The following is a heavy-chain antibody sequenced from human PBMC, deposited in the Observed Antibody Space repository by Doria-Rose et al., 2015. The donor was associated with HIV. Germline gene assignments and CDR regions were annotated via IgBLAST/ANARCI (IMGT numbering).Heavy chain of an antibody. CDR1: GGSVASGTPY. Sequence: QVQLQESGPGLVKPSETLSLTCTVSGGSVASGTPYWDWIRQTPGKGLEWIGTIYYSGTTYYNPSLRGRVTISLPTSKNQYSLKLISVTAADTGVYYCAKQAVNWFDPWGQGTLVTVSS. CDR3: AKQAVNWFDP. J-gene: IGHJ5*02. CDR2: IYYSGTT. D-gene: IGHD6-25*01. V-gene: IGHV4-39*01.